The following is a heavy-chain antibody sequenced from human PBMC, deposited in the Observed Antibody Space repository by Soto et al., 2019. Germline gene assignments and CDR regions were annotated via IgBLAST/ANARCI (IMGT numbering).Heavy chain of an antibody. D-gene: IGHD3-22*01. V-gene: IGHV1-69*13. Sequence: GASLKVSCKASGGTFSSYAISWVRQAPGQGLEWMGGIIPIFGTANYAQKFQGRVTITADESTSTAYMELSSLRSEDTAVYYCARPTRYYYDSSGQSAWFDPWGQGTLVNVSS. CDR1: GGTFSSYA. CDR3: ARPTRYYYDSSGQSAWFDP. J-gene: IGHJ5*02. CDR2: IIPIFGTA.